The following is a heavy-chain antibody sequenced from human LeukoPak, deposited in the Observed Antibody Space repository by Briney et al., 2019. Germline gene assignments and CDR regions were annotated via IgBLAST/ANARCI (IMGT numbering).Heavy chain of an antibody. V-gene: IGHV4-38-2*02. Sequence: PSETLSLTCTVSGYSISSGYYWGWIRQPPGKGLQWIGSIYHSGSTYYNPSLNSRITMSIDTSKNRFSLRLSSVTAADTAVFFCARLPERSDLLPSYANSFDWWGQGTLVTVFS. CDR2: IYHSGST. D-gene: IGHD3-9*01. CDR1: GYSISSGYY. CDR3: ARLPERSDLLPSYANSFDW. J-gene: IGHJ4*02.